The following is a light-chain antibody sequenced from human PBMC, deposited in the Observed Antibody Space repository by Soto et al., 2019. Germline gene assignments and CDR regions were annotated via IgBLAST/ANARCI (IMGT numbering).Light chain of an antibody. CDR1: SSSIGNNY. CDR3: GSWDNSLSGFV. Sequence: QRVLKQPPSGSAAHGQKGSISCSESSSSIGNNYVSWYQQLPGTAPKLLIYESNRRPLGISDRFSASKSGTSATLGISGLQSGDEADYYCGSWDNSLSGFVFGTGTKFTVL. CDR2: ESN. V-gene: IGLV1-51*02. J-gene: IGLJ1*01.